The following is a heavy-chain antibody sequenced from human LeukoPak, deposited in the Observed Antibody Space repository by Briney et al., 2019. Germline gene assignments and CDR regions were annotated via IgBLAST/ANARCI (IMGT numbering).Heavy chain of an antibody. D-gene: IGHD5-24*01. Sequence: PGRSLRLSCAASGFTFSSYGMHWVRQAPGKGLEWVAVIWYDGSNKYYADSVKGRFTISRDNSKNTLYLQMNSPRAEDTAVYYCAREMATTDAFDIWGQGTMVTVSS. CDR3: AREMATTDAFDI. CDR1: GFTFSSYG. J-gene: IGHJ3*02. V-gene: IGHV3-33*01. CDR2: IWYDGSNK.